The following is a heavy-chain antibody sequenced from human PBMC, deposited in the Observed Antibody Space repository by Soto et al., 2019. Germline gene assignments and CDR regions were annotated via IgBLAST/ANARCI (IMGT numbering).Heavy chain of an antibody. D-gene: IGHD3-3*01. CDR2: IKQDGSEK. CDR3: ARDSRGDGIFGVVITYYYYYGMDV. CDR1: GFTFSSYW. J-gene: IGHJ6*02. Sequence: HPGGSLRLSCAASGFTFSSYWMSWVRQAPGKGLEWVANIKQDGSEKYYVDSVKGRFTISRDNAKNSLYLQMNSLRAEDTAVYYCARDSRGDGIFGVVITYYYYYGMDVWGQGTTVTVSS. V-gene: IGHV3-7*01.